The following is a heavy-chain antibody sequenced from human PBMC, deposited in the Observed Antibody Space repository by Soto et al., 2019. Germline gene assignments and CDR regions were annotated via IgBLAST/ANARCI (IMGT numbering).Heavy chain of an antibody. CDR1: GYTFTSYG. CDR3: AREILSPDFYFHGMDV. J-gene: IGHJ6*02. Sequence: QGQLVQSGAEVKKPGASVKVSCKASGYTFTSYGISWVRQAPGQGLELMGWISAKKGNTKYAQKFQGRVTMTTDTSTSTAYMELRRLRSDDTAVYYCAREILSPDFYFHGMDVWGQGTTVTVSS. V-gene: IGHV1-18*04. CDR2: ISAKKGNT. D-gene: IGHD2-15*01.